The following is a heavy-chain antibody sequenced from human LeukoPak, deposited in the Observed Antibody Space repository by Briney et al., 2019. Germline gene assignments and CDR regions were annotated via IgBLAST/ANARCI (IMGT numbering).Heavy chain of an antibody. CDR3: ARATAGTTLFEGIDY. D-gene: IGHD1-1*01. V-gene: IGHV4-38-2*02. J-gene: IGHJ4*02. CDR1: GGSISNYY. Sequence: SETLSLTCNVSGGSISNYYWSWIRQPPGKGLEWIGSIYHSGSTYYNPSLKSRVTISVDTSKNQFSLKLSSVTAADTAVYYCARATAGTTLFEGIDYWGQGTLVTVSS. CDR2: IYHSGST.